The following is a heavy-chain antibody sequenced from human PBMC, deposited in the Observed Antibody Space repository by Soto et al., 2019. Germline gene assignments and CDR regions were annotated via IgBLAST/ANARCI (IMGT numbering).Heavy chain of an antibody. D-gene: IGHD3-10*01. Sequence: PSETLSLTCAVYGGSFSGYYWSWIRQPPGKGLEWIGEINHSGSTNYNPSLKSRVTISVDTSRNQFSLKLSSVTAADTAVYYCARGDYYYGSGSYRRFAFDIWGQGTMVTVSS. CDR3: ARGDYYYGSGSYRRFAFDI. V-gene: IGHV4-34*01. CDR2: INHSGST. CDR1: GGSFSGYY. J-gene: IGHJ3*02.